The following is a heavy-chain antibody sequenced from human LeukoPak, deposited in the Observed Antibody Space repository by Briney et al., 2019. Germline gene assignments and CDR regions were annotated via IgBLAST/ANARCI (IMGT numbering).Heavy chain of an antibody. Sequence: GGSLRLSCAASGFTFSSYSMNWVRQAPGKGLEWVSSIGSSSNSIYNTDSVKGRFTISRDNAKNSLYLQMNSLRAEDTAVYYCARELPTEAFDYWGQGTLVTVSS. CDR3: ARELPTEAFDY. V-gene: IGHV3-21*01. CDR1: GFTFSSYS. J-gene: IGHJ4*02. D-gene: IGHD1-26*01. CDR2: IGSSSNSI.